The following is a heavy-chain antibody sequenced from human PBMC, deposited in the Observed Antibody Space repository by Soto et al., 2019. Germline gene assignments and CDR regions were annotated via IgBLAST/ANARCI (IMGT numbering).Heavy chain of an antibody. CDR1: GFTFSSYG. D-gene: IGHD5-12*01. CDR3: ARDGSPDYYGMDV. Sequence: QVQLVESGGGVVQPGRSLRLSCAASGFTFSSYGMHWVRQAPGKGLEWVAVIWYDGSNKYYADSVKGRFTISRDNSKNPLYLEKNSLRAEDTAVYYCARDGSPDYYGMDVWGQGPTVTVSS. J-gene: IGHJ6*02. CDR2: IWYDGSNK. V-gene: IGHV3-33*01.